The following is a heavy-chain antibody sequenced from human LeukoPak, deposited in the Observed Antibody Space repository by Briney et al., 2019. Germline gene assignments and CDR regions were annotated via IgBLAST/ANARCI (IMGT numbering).Heavy chain of an antibody. CDR2: ISSSGSTI. CDR1: GFTFSSYE. CDR3: ARLRYSFGYGMDV. D-gene: IGHD5-18*01. V-gene: IGHV3-48*03. J-gene: IGHJ6*02. Sequence: GGSLRLSCAASGFTFSSYETNWVRQAPGKGLEWVSYISSSGSTIYYADSVKGRFTISRDNAKNSLYLQMNSLRAEDTAVYYCARLRYSFGYGMDVWGQGTTVTVSS.